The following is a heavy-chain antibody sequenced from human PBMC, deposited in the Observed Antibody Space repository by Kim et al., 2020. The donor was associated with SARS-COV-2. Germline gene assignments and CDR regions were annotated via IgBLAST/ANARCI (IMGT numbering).Heavy chain of an antibody. CDR3: ARGREAGDPYADY. CDR2: IYYSGST. D-gene: IGHD7-27*01. CDR1: GGSISSGDYY. Sequence: SETLSLTCTVSGGSISSGDYYWSWIRQPPGKGLEWIGYIYYSGSTYYNPSLKSRVTISVDTSKNQFSLKLSSVTAADTAVYYCARGREAGDPYADYWGQGTLVTVSS. J-gene: IGHJ4*02. V-gene: IGHV4-30-4*01.